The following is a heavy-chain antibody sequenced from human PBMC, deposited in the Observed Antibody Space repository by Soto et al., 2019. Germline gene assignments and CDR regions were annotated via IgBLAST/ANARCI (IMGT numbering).Heavy chain of an antibody. CDR3: ARGGGYCSGGSCSTNYYYYYMDV. D-gene: IGHD2-15*01. Sequence: QVQLQQWGAGLLKPSETLSLTCAVYGGSFSGYYWSWIRQPPGKGLEWIGEINHSGSTNYNPSLKSRVTISVGTSKNQFSLKLSSVTAADTAVYYCARGGGYCSGGSCSTNYYYYYMDVWGKGTTVTVSS. V-gene: IGHV4-34*01. J-gene: IGHJ6*03. CDR1: GGSFSGYY. CDR2: INHSGST.